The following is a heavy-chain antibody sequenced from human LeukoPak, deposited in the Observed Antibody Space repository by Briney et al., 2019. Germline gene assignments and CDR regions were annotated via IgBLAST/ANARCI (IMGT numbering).Heavy chain of an antibody. V-gene: IGHV3-23*01. D-gene: IGHD6-13*01. CDR2: ISGGGGST. J-gene: IGHJ5*02. CDR3: ARHSSSLVSNWFDP. CDR1: GFTFSSYA. Sequence: PGGSLRLSCAASGFTFSSYAMSWVRQAPGKGLEWVSAISGGGGSTYYADSVKGRFTISRDNSKNTLYLQMNSLRAEDTAVYYCARHSSSLVSNWFDPWGQRTLVTVSS.